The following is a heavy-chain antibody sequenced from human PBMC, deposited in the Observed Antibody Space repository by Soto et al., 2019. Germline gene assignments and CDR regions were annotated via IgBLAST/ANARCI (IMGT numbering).Heavy chain of an antibody. CDR2: IGTAGDT. D-gene: IGHD2-15*01. Sequence: SLRLSCAASGFTFSSYDMHWVRQATGKGLEWVSAIGTAGDTYYPGSVKGRFTISRENAKNSLYLQMNSLRAGDTAVYYCARALGYCSGGSCNYYYYGMDVWGQGTTVTVSS. CDR1: GFTFSSYD. CDR3: ARALGYCSGGSCNYYYYGMDV. V-gene: IGHV3-13*01. J-gene: IGHJ6*02.